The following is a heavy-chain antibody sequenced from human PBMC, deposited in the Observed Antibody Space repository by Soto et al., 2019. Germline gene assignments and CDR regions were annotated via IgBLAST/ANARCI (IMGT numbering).Heavy chain of an antibody. J-gene: IGHJ4*02. CDR1: DFTFTNTW. V-gene: IGHV3-15*07. D-gene: IGHD4-4*01. Sequence: GGSLRLSCAASDFTFTNTWMNWFRQAPGKGLEWVGRIKSKTDGGTTDYAAPVKGRFTISRDDSKNTLYLQMNSLKTEDTAVYYCTTDPLTRKEGVPPSCWGRGTLDTVSS. CDR2: IKSKTDGGTT. CDR3: TTDPLTRKEGVPPSC.